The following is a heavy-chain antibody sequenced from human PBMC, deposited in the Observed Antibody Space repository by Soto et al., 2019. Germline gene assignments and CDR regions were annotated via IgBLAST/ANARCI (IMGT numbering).Heavy chain of an antibody. CDR2: VYYSGTT. Sequence: SETLSLTCSVSGGSVSDKTYYWSWIRQPPGKRLEWIGYVYYSGTTNYNPSLKSRVTISVGLSKNRFSLRLSSVTTADTALYYCARTTAVPNTLRSRYFFDYWGQGTLVTVSS. CDR3: ARTTAVPNTLRSRYFFDY. J-gene: IGHJ4*02. CDR1: GGSVSDKTYY. V-gene: IGHV4-61*01. D-gene: IGHD4-17*01.